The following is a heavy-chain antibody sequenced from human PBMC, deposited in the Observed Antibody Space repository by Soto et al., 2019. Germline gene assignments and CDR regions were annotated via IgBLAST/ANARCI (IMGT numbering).Heavy chain of an antibody. D-gene: IGHD6-13*01. Sequence: QVQLVQSGAEVKKPGASVKVSCKASGYTFTSYAMHWVRQAPGQRLEWMGWINAGNGNTKYSQKFQGRVTITRDTSXXTAYMELSSLRSEDTAVYYCARAWGFAAAGNYFDYWGQGTLVTVSS. CDR3: ARAWGFAAAGNYFDY. CDR1: GYTFTSYA. J-gene: IGHJ4*02. CDR2: INAGNGNT. V-gene: IGHV1-3*01.